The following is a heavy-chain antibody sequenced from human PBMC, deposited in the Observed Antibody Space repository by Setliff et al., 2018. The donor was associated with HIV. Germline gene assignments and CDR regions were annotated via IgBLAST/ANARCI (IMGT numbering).Heavy chain of an antibody. Sequence: SETLFLTCTVSGGSITGYYWSWIRQPPGKGLEWIGWIYYSGNTNYNPSLTSRVTISVDTSKNHFSLKLTSVTAADTAVYYCARAEMATIVAFDIWGQGTMVTVSS. CDR2: IYYSGNT. CDR3: ARAEMATIVAFDI. V-gene: IGHV4-59*01. J-gene: IGHJ3*02. CDR1: GGSITGYY. D-gene: IGHD5-12*01.